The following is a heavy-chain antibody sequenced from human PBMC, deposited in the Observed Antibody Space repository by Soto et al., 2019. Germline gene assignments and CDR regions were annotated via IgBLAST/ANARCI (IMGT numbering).Heavy chain of an antibody. CDR2: IKSETQGGTT. D-gene: IGHD3-22*01. Sequence: EVQLVESGGGLVKPGGSLRLSCAASGFTFSNAWLSWVRQAPGKGLEWVGRIKSETQGGTTDYAAPVKGRFSISRDDSTNTLYLQMNSLITEDTAVYYCTATYYSDTSAYPSCYWGQGTLVTVSS. CDR3: TATYYSDTSAYPSCY. CDR1: GFTFSNAW. J-gene: IGHJ4*02. V-gene: IGHV3-15*01.